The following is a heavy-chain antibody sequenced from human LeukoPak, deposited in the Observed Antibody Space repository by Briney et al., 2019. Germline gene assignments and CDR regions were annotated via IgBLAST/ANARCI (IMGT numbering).Heavy chain of an antibody. CDR3: AAQGRYCSSTSCYYHY. CDR1: GYTFTSYD. D-gene: IGHD2-2*01. V-gene: IGHV1-69*06. J-gene: IGHJ4*02. CDR2: IIPIFGTA. Sequence: SVKVSCKASGYTFTSYDINWVRQATGQGLEWMGGIIPIFGTANYAQKFQGRVTITADKSTSTAYMELSSLRSEDTAVYYCAAQGRYCSSTSCYYHYWGQGTLVTVSS.